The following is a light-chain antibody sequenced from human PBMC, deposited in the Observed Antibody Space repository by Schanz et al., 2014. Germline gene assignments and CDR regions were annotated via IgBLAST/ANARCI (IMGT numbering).Light chain of an antibody. Sequence: QSALTQPASVSGSPGQSITISCTGTSSDVGNYNLVSWYQQHPGKAPKVMIYEVSMRPSGVPDRFSGSKSGNTASLTISGLQAEDEADYYCTSYTSSSTHWVFGGGTKLTVL. V-gene: IGLV2-14*02. J-gene: IGLJ3*02. CDR1: SSDVGNYNL. CDR3: TSYTSSSTHWV. CDR2: EVS.